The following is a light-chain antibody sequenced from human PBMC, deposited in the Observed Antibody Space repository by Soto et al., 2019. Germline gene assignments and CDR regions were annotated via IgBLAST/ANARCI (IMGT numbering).Light chain of an antibody. J-gene: IGKJ1*01. V-gene: IGKV3-20*01. CDR2: GAS. CDR1: QSISGTY. CDR3: QHYGISPPWT. Sequence: EIVLTQSPGTLSLSPGERATLSCRASQSISGTYLAWYQQKPGRAPRILIYGASNRATGIPDRFSGSGSGTDFTLTISRLEPEDFALYYCQHYGISPPWTFGQGTKVEIK.